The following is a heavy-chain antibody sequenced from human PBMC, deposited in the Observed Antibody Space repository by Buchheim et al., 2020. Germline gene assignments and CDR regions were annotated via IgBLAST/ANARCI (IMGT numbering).Heavy chain of an antibody. CDR1: GFTFSSYE. Sequence: EVQLVESGGGLVQPGGSLSLSCAASGFTFSSYEMNWVRQAPGKGLEWVSYISSTGSTIYYADSVKGRLTISRDNAKNSLYLQMNSLRAEDTAVYYCARDRYGSGTPHWFDTWGQGTL. J-gene: IGHJ5*02. V-gene: IGHV3-48*03. D-gene: IGHD3-10*01. CDR2: ISSTGSTI. CDR3: ARDRYGSGTPHWFDT.